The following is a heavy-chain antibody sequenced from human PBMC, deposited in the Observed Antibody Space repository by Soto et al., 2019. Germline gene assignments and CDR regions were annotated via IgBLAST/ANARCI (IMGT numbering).Heavy chain of an antibody. CDR1: GASITFGGYS. D-gene: IGHD1-26*01. CDR3: ARGGGSDSFDC. V-gene: IGHV4-30-2*01. Sequence: TLSLTCAVSGASITFGGYSWSWIRHTPGKGLEWIGYINHLETTFYNPSFESRLTLSIDRAKNQFSLKLHSMSAADRAVYFCARGGGSDSFDCWGQGILVTVSS. J-gene: IGHJ4*02. CDR2: INHLETT.